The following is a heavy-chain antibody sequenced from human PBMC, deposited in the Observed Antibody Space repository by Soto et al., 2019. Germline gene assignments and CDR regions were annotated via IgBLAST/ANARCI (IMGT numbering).Heavy chain of an antibody. V-gene: IGHV3-73*02. CDR3: TRHGGGITFFGLVYYGMDL. CDR2: IRSKANSYAT. D-gene: IGHD3-3*01. CDR1: GFTFSGSA. J-gene: IGHJ6*02. Sequence: EVQLVESGGVLVQPGGSLKLSCAASGFTFSGSAMHWVRQASGKGLEWVGRIRSKANSYATAYAASVKGRFTISRDDSKAPAYLQMNRLKTEDAAVYYCTRHGGGITFFGLVYYGMDLWGPGTTVPVFS.